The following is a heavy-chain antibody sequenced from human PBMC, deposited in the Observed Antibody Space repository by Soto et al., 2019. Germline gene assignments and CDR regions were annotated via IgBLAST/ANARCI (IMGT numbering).Heavy chain of an antibody. Sequence: GESVKISCXGVGYSFTSYWIGWVRQMPGNGLEWMGIIYPGDSDTRYSPSFQGQVTISADKSITTAYLQWSSLKASDTAMYYCARGYCTTTICDPWFDPWGQGTLVTVSS. CDR1: GYSFTSYW. D-gene: IGHD2-2*01. J-gene: IGHJ5*02. CDR2: IYPGDSDT. CDR3: ARGYCTTTICDPWFDP. V-gene: IGHV5-51*01.